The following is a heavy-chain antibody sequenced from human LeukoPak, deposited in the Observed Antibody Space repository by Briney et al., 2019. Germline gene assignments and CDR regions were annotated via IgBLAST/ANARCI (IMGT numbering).Heavy chain of an antibody. CDR1: GFTFSSYA. D-gene: IGHD3-10*01. CDR2: ISGSGGST. V-gene: IGHV3-23*01. CDR3: AKGGAVSSKSITMIRGTRRYYYYMDV. J-gene: IGHJ6*03. Sequence: PGGSLRLSCAASGFTFSSYAMSWVRQAPGKGLEWVSLISGSGGSTYYADSVKGRFTISRDNSKNTLYLQMNRLRAEDTAVYYCAKGGAVSSKSITMIRGTRRYYYYMDVWGKGTTVTISS.